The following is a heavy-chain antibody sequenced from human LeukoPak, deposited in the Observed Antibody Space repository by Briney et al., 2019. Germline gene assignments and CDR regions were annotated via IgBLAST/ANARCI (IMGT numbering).Heavy chain of an antibody. V-gene: IGHV4-31*03. CDR2: IYYSGST. CDR3: VGLGTMTVGLGY. D-gene: IGHD3-22*01. Sequence: PSETLSLTCTVSGGSISSGGYYWSWIRQHPGKGLEWIGYIYYSGSTYYNPSLKSRVTISVDTSKNQFSLQLSSVTAADTAVYYCVGLGTMTVGLGYWGQGTLVTVSS. CDR1: GGSISSGGYY. J-gene: IGHJ4*02.